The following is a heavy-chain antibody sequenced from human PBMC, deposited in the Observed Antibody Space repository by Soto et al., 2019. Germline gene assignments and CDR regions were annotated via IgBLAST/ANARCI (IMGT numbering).Heavy chain of an antibody. CDR3: ARREWDLRAFDY. Sequence: VSMKVSCQYSGYTFTSYAMHWVRQAPGQRLEWMGWINAGNGNTKYSQKFQGRVTITRDTSASTAYMELSSLRSEDTAVYYCARREWDLRAFDYWGQGNLVTVSS. CDR2: INAGNGNT. CDR1: GYTFTSYA. D-gene: IGHD1-26*01. J-gene: IGHJ4*02. V-gene: IGHV1-3*01.